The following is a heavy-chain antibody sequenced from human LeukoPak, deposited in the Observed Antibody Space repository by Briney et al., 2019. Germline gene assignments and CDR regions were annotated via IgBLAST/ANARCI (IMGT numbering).Heavy chain of an antibody. V-gene: IGHV4-59*01. CDR3: ARIYSGYFY. D-gene: IGHD5-12*01. CDR2: IYYSGST. J-gene: IGHJ4*02. Sequence: SETLSLTCTVSGGSISSYYWSWIRQPPGKGLEWIGYIYYSGSTNYNPSLKSRVTISVDTSKNQFSLKLSSVTAADTAIYYCARIYSGYFYWGQGTLVTVSS. CDR1: GGSISSYY.